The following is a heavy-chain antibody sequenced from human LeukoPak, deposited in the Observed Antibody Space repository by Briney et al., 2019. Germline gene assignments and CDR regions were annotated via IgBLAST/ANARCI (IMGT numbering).Heavy chain of an antibody. Sequence: GGSLRLSCAASGFTFSSYSMNWVRQAPGKGLEWVSSISSSSSYIYYADSVKGRFTISRDNAKNSLYLQMNSLRAEDTAVYYCARDASYYYDSSGYYYHDYWGQGTLVTVSS. D-gene: IGHD3-22*01. CDR1: GFTFSSYS. CDR2: ISSSSSYI. J-gene: IGHJ4*02. CDR3: ARDASYYYDSSGYYYHDY. V-gene: IGHV3-21*01.